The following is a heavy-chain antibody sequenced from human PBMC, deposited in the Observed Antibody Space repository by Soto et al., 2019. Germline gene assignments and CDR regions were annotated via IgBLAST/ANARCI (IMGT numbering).Heavy chain of an antibody. CDR1: GGTFSSYA. D-gene: IGHD3-10*01. Sequence: SVKVSCKASGGTFSSYAISWVRQAPGQGLEWMGGIIPIFGAANYAQKFQGRVTITADKSTSTAYMELSSLRSEDTAVYYCARVTSMVRGFGKFPYGMDVWGQGTTVTVSS. CDR3: ARVTSMVRGFGKFPYGMDV. CDR2: IIPIFGAA. J-gene: IGHJ6*02. V-gene: IGHV1-69*06.